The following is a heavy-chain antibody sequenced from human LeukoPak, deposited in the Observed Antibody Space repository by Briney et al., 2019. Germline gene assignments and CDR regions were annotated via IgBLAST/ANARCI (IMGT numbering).Heavy chain of an antibody. V-gene: IGHV4-59*01. CDR2: IYYSGST. J-gene: IGHJ6*03. CDR1: GGSISSYY. CDR3: ARGPYYDFWSGYYSADYYYYYMDV. Sequence: PSETLSLTCTVSGGSISSYYWSWIRQPPGKGLEWIGYIYYSGSTNYNPSLKSRVTISVDTSKNQFSLKLSSVTAADTAVYYCARGPYYDFWSGYYSADYYYYYMDVWGKGTTVTVSS. D-gene: IGHD3-3*01.